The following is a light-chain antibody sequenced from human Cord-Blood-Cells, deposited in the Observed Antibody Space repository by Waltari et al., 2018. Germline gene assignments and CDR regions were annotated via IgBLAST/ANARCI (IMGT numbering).Light chain of an antibody. CDR2: EVS. CDR3: SSYTSSSTLV. J-gene: IGLJ1*01. CDR1: SSDVGGYNY. V-gene: IGLV2-14*01. Sequence: QSALTQPASASGSPGQSITISCTGPSSDVGGYNYVSWYQPHPGKAPTLKIYEVSNRPSGFSNRFSGSKSGNTASLTISGLQAEDEADYYCSSYTSSSTLVFGTGTKVTVL.